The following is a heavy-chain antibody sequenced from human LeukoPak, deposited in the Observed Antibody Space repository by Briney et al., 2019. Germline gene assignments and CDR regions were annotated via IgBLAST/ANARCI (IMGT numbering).Heavy chain of an antibody. CDR3: ARGTRYYDFWSGYSCGMDV. CDR2: IYSGGST. J-gene: IGHJ6*02. D-gene: IGHD3-3*01. V-gene: IGHV3-53*05. Sequence: PGGSLRLSCAASGFTVSSNYMSWVRQAPGKGLEWVSVIYSGGSTYYADSVKGRFTISRDNSKNTLYLQMNSLRAEDTAVYYCARGTRYYDFWSGYSCGMDVWGQGTTVTVSS. CDR1: GFTVSSNY.